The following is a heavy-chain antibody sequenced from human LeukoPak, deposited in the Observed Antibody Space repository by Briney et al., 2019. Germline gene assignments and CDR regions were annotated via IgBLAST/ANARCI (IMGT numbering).Heavy chain of an antibody. Sequence: SETLSLTCTVSGGSISRDTYYCAWIRQSPGRGLEWLGSVYYSGRTDYNPSLKSRVTISVDTSKNQFSLKLSSVTAADTAVYCCARIYSSSSSLDYWGQGTLVTVSS. CDR3: ARIYSSSSSLDY. V-gene: IGHV4-39*07. D-gene: IGHD6-6*01. CDR1: GGSISRDTYY. J-gene: IGHJ4*02. CDR2: VYYSGRT.